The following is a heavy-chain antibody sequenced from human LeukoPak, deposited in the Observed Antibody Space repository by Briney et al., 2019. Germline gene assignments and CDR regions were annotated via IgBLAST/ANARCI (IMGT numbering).Heavy chain of an antibody. D-gene: IGHD6-13*01. CDR1: GGSFSGYY. CDR2: INHSGST. Sequence: LETLSLTCAVYGGSFSGYYWSWIRQPPGKGLDWIGEINHSGSTNYNPSLKSRVTISVDTSKNQFSLKLSSVTAADTAVYYCARGKRGYSSSWYDYWGQGTLVTVSS. J-gene: IGHJ4*02. CDR3: ARGKRGYSSSWYDY. V-gene: IGHV4-34*01.